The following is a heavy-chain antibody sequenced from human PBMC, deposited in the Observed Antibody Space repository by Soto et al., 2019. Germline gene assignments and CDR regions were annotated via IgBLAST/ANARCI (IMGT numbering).Heavy chain of an antibody. J-gene: IGHJ6*02. Sequence: QVQLVQSGAEVKKPGSSVKVSCKASGGTFSSYAISWVRQAPGQGLEWMGGIIPIFGTANYAQKFQGRVTITADESTSTGYMELSSLRSEDTAVYYCAREDIAAADYYYYGMDVWGQGTTVTVSS. CDR2: IIPIFGTA. V-gene: IGHV1-69*01. CDR1: GGTFSSYA. CDR3: AREDIAAADYYYYGMDV. D-gene: IGHD6-13*01.